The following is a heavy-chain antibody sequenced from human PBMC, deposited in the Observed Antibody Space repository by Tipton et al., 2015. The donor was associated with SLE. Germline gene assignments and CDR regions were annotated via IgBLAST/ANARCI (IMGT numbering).Heavy chain of an antibody. CDR2: ISYDGSNK. D-gene: IGHD3-16*02. J-gene: IGHJ4*02. CDR1: GFTFSTYA. Sequence: SLRLSCAASGFTFSTYAMHWVRQAPGKGLEWVALISYDGSNKYYTDSVTGRFTISRDNSKNTLYLQMNSLRVEDTAVYYCARAPYNYIWGSYRGYFDYWGQGTLVTVSS. V-gene: IGHV3-30*04. CDR3: ARAPYNYIWGSYRGYFDY.